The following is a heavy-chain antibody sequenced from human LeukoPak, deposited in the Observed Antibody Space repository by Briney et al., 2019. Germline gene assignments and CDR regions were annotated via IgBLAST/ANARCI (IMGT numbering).Heavy chain of an antibody. J-gene: IGHJ4*02. CDR3: VRRFDY. Sequence: GGSLRLSCGASGFTFSSYGMHWVRQAPGKGLEWVSYISSTESTIYYADSVKGRFTISRDTAKNSLYLQMSSLRAEDTALYYCVRRFDYWGQGTLVTVSS. CDR2: ISSTESTI. V-gene: IGHV3-48*03. CDR1: GFTFSSYG.